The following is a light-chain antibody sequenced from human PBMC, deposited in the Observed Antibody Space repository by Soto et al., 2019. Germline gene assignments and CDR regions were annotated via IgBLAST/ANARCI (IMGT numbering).Light chain of an antibody. Sequence: QSVLTQPPSASGSPGQSVTISCTGTSSDVGGYNYVSWYQQHPGKAPKLLIYEVTNRPSGVPDRFSGSRSDNTATLTISRLLTEDEADYYCNSYTSDSTYVFGTGTKVTVL. CDR2: EVT. CDR3: NSYTSDSTYV. CDR1: SSDVGGYNY. V-gene: IGLV2-8*01. J-gene: IGLJ1*01.